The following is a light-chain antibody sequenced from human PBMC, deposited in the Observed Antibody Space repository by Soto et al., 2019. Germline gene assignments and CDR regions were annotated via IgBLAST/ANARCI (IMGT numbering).Light chain of an antibody. J-gene: IGLJ2*01. CDR2: VERSGTY. Sequence: QLVLTQSSSASASLGSSVTLTCTLSSGQSTYTIAWHQQQPGKAPRFLMKVERSGTYNRGSGIPDRFSGSSSGADRYLTVSNLQFEDEADYYCETWDNCTPVVFGGGTKLTVL. CDR1: SGQSTYT. V-gene: IGLV4-60*02. CDR3: ETWDNCTPVV.